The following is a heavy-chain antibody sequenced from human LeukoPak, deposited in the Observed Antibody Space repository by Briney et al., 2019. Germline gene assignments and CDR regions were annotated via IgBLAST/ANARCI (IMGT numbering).Heavy chain of an antibody. D-gene: IGHD2/OR15-2a*01. CDR1: GGSISSSSYY. V-gene: IGHV4-39*01. CDR3: ARQLGTTFDY. J-gene: IGHJ4*02. Sequence: SETLSLTCTVSGGSISSSSYYWGWIRQPPGKGLEWIGNIYYTGSTYYNPSLKSRVTISVDTSKNQFSLKLSSVTAADTAVYYCARQLGTTFDYWGQGTLVTVSS. CDR2: IYYTGST.